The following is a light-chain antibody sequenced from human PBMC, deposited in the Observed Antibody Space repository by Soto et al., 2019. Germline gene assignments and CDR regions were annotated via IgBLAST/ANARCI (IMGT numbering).Light chain of an antibody. CDR1: QSFSSN. CDR2: GSS. Sequence: RATLSVSPEKRATLSCTASQSFSSNLAWYQQKPGQAPRLLIYGSSTRATGIPARFSGSGSGTEFTLTISSLQSEEFAVYYCQQYNNWPPIALGQGTRLEIK. J-gene: IGKJ5*01. CDR3: QQYNNWPPIA. V-gene: IGKV3-15*01.